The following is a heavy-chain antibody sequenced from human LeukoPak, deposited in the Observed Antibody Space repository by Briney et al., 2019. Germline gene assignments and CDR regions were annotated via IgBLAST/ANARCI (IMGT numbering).Heavy chain of an antibody. D-gene: IGHD3-16*01. CDR3: ARDLAMGALDFDC. Sequence: GVLRLSCAASGFTFSTYGMHWVRQAPGKGLEWVAVISYDGNDRYYADSIKDRFTISRDISKNTLYLQMNSLRTEDTAVYYCARDLAMGALDFDCWGQGTLVTASS. CDR2: ISYDGNDR. CDR1: GFTFSTYG. V-gene: IGHV3-30*03. J-gene: IGHJ4*01.